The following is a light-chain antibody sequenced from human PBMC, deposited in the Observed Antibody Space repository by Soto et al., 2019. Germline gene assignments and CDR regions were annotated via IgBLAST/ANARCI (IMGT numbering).Light chain of an antibody. V-gene: IGKV3-15*01. Sequence: EIVMTQSPATLSVSPGERVTLSCRASQSVGSNLAWYQKKPGQAPRLLIYGASTRATGIPVRFSGSGSGTEFTLTISSLQSEDFAVYYCQQYNKWPPHTFGQGTKLEIK. CDR1: QSVGSN. CDR3: QQYNKWPPHT. CDR2: GAS. J-gene: IGKJ2*01.